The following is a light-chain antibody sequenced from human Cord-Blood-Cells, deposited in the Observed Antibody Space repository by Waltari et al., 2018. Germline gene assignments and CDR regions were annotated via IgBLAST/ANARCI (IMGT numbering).Light chain of an antibody. CDR3: SSYTSSSTLV. Sequence: QSALTQPASVSGSPGQSITISCTGTSSDVGGYNYGPWYQQHTYKASKLMIYDDSTWPEGGSNRFPVIKSGNTASLTISGLQAEDWAHYYCSSYTSSSTLVFGGWTKLTVL. V-gene: IGLV2-14*03. J-gene: IGLJ3*02. CDR1: SSDVGGYNY. CDR2: DDS.